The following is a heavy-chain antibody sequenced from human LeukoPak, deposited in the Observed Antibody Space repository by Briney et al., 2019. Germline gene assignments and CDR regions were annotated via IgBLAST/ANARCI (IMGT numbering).Heavy chain of an antibody. CDR2: ISSSSSYI. CDR1: GFTFSSYS. V-gene: IGHV3-21*01. Sequence: KPGGSLRLSCAASGFTFSSYSMNWVRQAPGKGLEWVSSISSSSSYIYYADSVKGRFTISRDNAKNSLYLQMNSLRAEDTAVYYCARDSVYGGKEVDYFDYWGQGTLVTVPS. J-gene: IGHJ4*02. D-gene: IGHD4-23*01. CDR3: ARDSVYGGKEVDYFDY.